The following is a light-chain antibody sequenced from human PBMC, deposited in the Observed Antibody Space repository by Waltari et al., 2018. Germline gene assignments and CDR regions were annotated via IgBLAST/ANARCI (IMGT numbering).Light chain of an antibody. J-gene: IGLJ2*01. V-gene: IGLV2-8*01. CDR3: STYGGANNLL. CDR2: EVN. Sequence: QPALTQPPSASGSPGQSVTISCAGTSGDIGTYNYVSWYQHHPGKVPTVMIYEVNKRPSRVPDRFSGSKSGDTASLTVSGLQPEDEAEYFCSTYGGANNLLFGGGTKVTVL. CDR1: SGDIGTYNY.